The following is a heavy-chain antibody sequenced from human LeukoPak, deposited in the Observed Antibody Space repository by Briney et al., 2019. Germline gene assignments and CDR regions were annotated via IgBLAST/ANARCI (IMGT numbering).Heavy chain of an antibody. D-gene: IGHD3-9*01. V-gene: IGHV3-7*03. CDR3: ARELTGLDY. CDR1: GFTMSHYG. J-gene: IGHJ4*02. Sequence: GGSLRLSCAASGFTMSHYGVSWVRQAPGKGLEWVANIKQDGSEKYYVDSVKGRFTISRDNAKNSLYLQMDSLRAEDTAVYYCARELTGLDYWGQGTLVTVSS. CDR2: IKQDGSEK.